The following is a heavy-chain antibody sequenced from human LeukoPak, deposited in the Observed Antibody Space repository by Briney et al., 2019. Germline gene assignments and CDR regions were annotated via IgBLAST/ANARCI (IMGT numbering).Heavy chain of an antibody. D-gene: IGHD3-22*01. CDR3: ARVRGTYYYESSGSNYFDY. J-gene: IGHJ4*02. Sequence: GGSLRLSCAASGFTFSRYSMNWVRQAPGKGLNWVANIKQDGSEKYYVDSVKGRFTISRDNAKNSLYLQMNSLRAEDTAVYYCARVRGTYYYESSGSNYFDYWGQGTLVTVSS. CDR1: GFTFSRYS. CDR2: IKQDGSEK. V-gene: IGHV3-7*01.